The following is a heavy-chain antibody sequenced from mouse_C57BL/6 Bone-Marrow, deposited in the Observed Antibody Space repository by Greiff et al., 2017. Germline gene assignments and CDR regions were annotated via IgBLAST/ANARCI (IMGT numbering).Heavy chain of an antibody. Sequence: QVQLQQPGAELVRPGTSVKLSCKASGYTFTSYWMHWVKQRPGQGLEWIGVIDPSDSYTNYNQKFKGKATLTVDPSSSTAYMQLSSLTSEDSAVYYCARRGGVYYGYDVRFAYWGQGTLVTVSA. CDR2: IDPSDSYT. CDR1: GYTFTSYW. CDR3: ARRGGVYYGYDVRFAY. V-gene: IGHV1-59*01. D-gene: IGHD2-2*01. J-gene: IGHJ3*01.